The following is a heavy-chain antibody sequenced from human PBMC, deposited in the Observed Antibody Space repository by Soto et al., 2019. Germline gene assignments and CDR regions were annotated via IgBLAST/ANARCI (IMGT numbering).Heavy chain of an antibody. CDR3: ARLHCISTDCVPLDP. Sequence: QLQLQESGPGLVKPSETLSLTCTVSGGSINSTGYYWGWIRQPQGKGLEWIGSIYFSGTTSNYPSLKSQVFRAVETSKIPVALQVGSVTAADTAVYYCARLHCISTDCVPLDPWGQGTLVTVTS. CDR2: IYFSGTT. V-gene: IGHV4-39*01. D-gene: IGHD2-2*01. CDR1: GGSINSTGYY. J-gene: IGHJ5*02.